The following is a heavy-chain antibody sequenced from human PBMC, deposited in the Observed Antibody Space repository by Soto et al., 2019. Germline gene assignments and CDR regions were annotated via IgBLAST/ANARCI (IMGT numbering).Heavy chain of an antibody. CDR2: MYYTGDT. D-gene: IGHD1-1*01. J-gene: IGHJ5*02. V-gene: IGHV4-59*01. Sequence: QVQLQESGPGLLKPSETLSLTCTVSGGSIHGYYWTCSRLAPGKELEWFGYMYYTGDTNYNPSLKSRVSISIDKSKNLFSLNLTSVTAADTAIYYCARLVTGEAAGTFWFDPWGQGTQVTVSS. CDR1: GGSIHGYY. CDR3: ARLVTGEAAGTFWFDP.